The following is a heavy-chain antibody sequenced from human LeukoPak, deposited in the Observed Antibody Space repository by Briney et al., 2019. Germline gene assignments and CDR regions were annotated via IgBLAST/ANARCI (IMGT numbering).Heavy chain of an antibody. Sequence: SVTVSCKASGGTFCSYAISWVRQAPGQGLEWMGGIIPIFGTANYAQKFQGRVTITTDESTSTAYMELSSLRSEDTAVYYCARGKAEYYYDSSGSDWYFDLWGRGTLVTVSS. V-gene: IGHV1-69*05. CDR1: GGTFCSYA. D-gene: IGHD3-22*01. CDR3: ARGKAEYYYDSSGSDWYFDL. J-gene: IGHJ2*01. CDR2: IIPIFGTA.